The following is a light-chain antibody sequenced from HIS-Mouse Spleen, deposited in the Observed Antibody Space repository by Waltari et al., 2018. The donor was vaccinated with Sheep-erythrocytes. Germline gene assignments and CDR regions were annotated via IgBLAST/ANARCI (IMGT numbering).Light chain of an antibody. CDR1: SSDVGGYNY. V-gene: IGLV2-11*01. Sequence: QSALTQPRSVSGSPGQSVTISCTGTSSDVGGYNYVSWYQQHPGKAPKLMIYDVSKRPSGVPDRFSGYKSGNTASLTISGLQAKDEADYYCCSYAGSYNHVFATGTKVTVL. CDR3: CSYAGSYNHV. CDR2: DVS. J-gene: IGLJ1*01.